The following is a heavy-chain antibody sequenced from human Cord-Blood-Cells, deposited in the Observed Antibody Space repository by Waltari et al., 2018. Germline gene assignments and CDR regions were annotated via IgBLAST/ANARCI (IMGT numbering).Heavy chain of an antibody. CDR2: FGPEDGET. D-gene: IGHD5-18*01. V-gene: IGHV1-24*01. CDR3: ATVNSYGRKYHYWYFDL. J-gene: IGHJ2*01. Sequence: QVQLVQSGAEVKKPGASVTVSCKVSGYTLTELSMHWVRQAPGKGLEWMGGFGPEDGETIYAQKFQGRVTMTEDTSTDTAYMELSSLRSEDTAVYYCATVNSYGRKYHYWYFDLWGRGTLVTVSS. CDR1: GYTLTELS.